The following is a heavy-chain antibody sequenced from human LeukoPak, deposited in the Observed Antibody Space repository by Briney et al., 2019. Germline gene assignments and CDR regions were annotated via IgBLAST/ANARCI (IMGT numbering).Heavy chain of an antibody. J-gene: IGHJ4*02. CDR2: LSWNSGGI. CDR3: AKDVHSVTTGVDD. V-gene: IGHV3-9*01. CDR1: GFTFDDYA. Sequence: RSGGSLRLSCAASGFTFDDYAMHWVRQGPGKGLEWVSGLSWNSGGIGYADSVKGRFTISRDNAKNSLYLQMNSLRPEDTALYYCAKDVHSVTTGVDDWGQGTLVTVSS. D-gene: IGHD5/OR15-5a*01.